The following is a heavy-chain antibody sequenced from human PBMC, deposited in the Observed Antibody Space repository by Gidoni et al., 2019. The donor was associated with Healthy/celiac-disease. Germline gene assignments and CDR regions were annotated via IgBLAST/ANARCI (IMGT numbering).Heavy chain of an antibody. J-gene: IGHJ5*02. D-gene: IGHD3-22*01. V-gene: IGHV4-34*01. CDR1: GGSFSGYY. CDR2: INHSGST. Sequence: QVQLQQWGAGLLKPSETLSLTCAVYGGSFSGYYWRWIRQPPGKGLEWIGEINHSGSTNYNPSLKSRVTISVDTSKNQFSLKLSSVTAADTAVYYCARGRSSGYYWNWFDPWGQGTLVTVSS. CDR3: ARGRSSGYYWNWFDP.